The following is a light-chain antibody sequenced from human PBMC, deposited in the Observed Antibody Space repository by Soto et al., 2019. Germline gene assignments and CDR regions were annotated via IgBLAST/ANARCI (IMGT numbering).Light chain of an antibody. CDR1: QSLGSS. V-gene: IGKV3-15*01. Sequence: IVMTQSPATLSVSPGERATLSCRASQSLGSSLAWYQQKPGQAPRLLIYGASTRVTGIPARFSGSGSGTEFTLTISSLQSEDFAVYYCQQYKNGWTFGQGTKVEIK. CDR3: QQYKNGWT. J-gene: IGKJ1*01. CDR2: GAS.